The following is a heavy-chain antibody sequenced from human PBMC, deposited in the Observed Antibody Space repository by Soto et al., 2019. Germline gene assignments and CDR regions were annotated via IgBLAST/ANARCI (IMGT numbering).Heavy chain of an antibody. V-gene: IGHV1-69*01. CDR3: ARGGTSGWLKGAYDV. CDR1: GGTLNKHA. CDR2: IIPMFGIP. D-gene: IGHD6-13*01. J-gene: IGHJ3*01. Sequence: QVQLVQSGAEVKKPGSSVKVSCKASGGTLNKHAITCVRRAPGQGLEWLGGIIPMFGIPNYPQKFQGRVTITADDSTNTSRMEWHSLRSDDTAVYYCARGGTSGWLKGAYDVWGQGTMVTVSS.